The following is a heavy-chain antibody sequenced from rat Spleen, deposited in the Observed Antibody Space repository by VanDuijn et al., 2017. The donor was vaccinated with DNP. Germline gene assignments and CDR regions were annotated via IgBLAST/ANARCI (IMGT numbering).Heavy chain of an antibody. J-gene: IGHJ2*01. CDR2: ISSSGDST. Sequence: EVQLVESGGGLVQPGRSLKLSCAASGFTFSNYGMHWIRQAPTKGLEWVTSISSSGDSTYYRDSVKGRFTISRDNAKSTLYLQMDSLRSEDTATYYCARGGRSYFDYWGQGVMVTVSS. CDR3: ARGGRSYFDY. V-gene: IGHV5-19*01. CDR1: GFTFSNYG. D-gene: IGHD1-11*01.